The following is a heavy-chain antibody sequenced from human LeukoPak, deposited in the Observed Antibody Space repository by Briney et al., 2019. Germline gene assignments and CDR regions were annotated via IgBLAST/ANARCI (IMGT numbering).Heavy chain of an antibody. V-gene: IGHV3-23*01. J-gene: IGHJ6*02. D-gene: IGHD4-17*01. CDR2: ITNSGGST. CDR3: AKGFSGDYRYGFDV. CDR1: GFTFSTYA. Sequence: QSGGSLRLSCAASGFTFSTYAMSWVRQAPGKGLEWVSAITNSGGSTYYADSVKGRFTISRDNSKNMLYLQMNSLRAEDTAVYYCAKGFSGDYRYGFDVWGQGTTVIVSS.